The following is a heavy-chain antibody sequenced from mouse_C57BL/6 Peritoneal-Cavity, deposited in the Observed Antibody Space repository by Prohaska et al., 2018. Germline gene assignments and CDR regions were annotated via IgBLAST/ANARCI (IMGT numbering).Heavy chain of an antibody. Sequence: QVQLQQPGAELVRPGSSVKLSCNASGYTFTSYWMHWVKQRPIQGLEWSGNIDPSDSETHYNQKFKDKAILTVDKSSSTAYMQLSSLTSEDSAVYYCARHYGNYWYFDVWGTGTTVTVSS. CDR3: ARHYGNYWYFDV. J-gene: IGHJ1*03. CDR2: IDPSDSET. V-gene: IGHV1-52*01. CDR1: GYTFTSYW. D-gene: IGHD2-1*01.